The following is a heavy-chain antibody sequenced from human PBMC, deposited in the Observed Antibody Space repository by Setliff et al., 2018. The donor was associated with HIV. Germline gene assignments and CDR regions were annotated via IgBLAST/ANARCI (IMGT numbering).Heavy chain of an antibody. V-gene: IGHV3-23*01. CDR1: GFTFSSNA. D-gene: IGHD3-22*01. CDR3: ARVEYYYDSSGYQNWYFDL. Sequence: PGGSLRLSCGASGFTFSSNAMAWVRQAPGKGLEWVSTIGSTGDSAGTYYADSVKGRFTISRDNSKNSLYLQMDSLRAEDTAVYYCARVEYYYDSSGYQNWYFDLWGRGTLDTVS. CDR2: IGSTGDSAGT. J-gene: IGHJ2*01.